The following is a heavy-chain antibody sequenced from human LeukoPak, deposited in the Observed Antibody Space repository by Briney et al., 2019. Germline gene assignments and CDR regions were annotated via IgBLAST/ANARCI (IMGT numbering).Heavy chain of an antibody. CDR3: ARVLAYCGGDCRDAFDI. D-gene: IGHD2-21*02. Sequence: SETLSLTCTVSGGSISSYYWSWIRQPPGKGLEWIGYIYYSGSTNYNPSLKSRVTISVDTSKNQFSLKLSSVTAADTAMYHCARVLAYCGGDCRDAFDIWGQGTMVTVSS. CDR1: GGSISSYY. CDR2: IYYSGST. J-gene: IGHJ3*02. V-gene: IGHV4-59*01.